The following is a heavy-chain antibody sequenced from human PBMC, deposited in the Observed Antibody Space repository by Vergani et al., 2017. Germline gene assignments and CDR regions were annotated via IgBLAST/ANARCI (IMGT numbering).Heavy chain of an antibody. CDR1: GFTFSTYA. V-gene: IGHV3-23*01. CDR2: LTGGGGST. CDR3: VNDAGSYENFFDS. D-gene: IGHD1-26*01. J-gene: IGHJ4*02. Sequence: EVQLLESGGRLKQPGGSVRLSCAASGFTFSTYAMHWVRQAPGKGLEWVSALTGGGGSTYYADSIKGRFIISIDNSRDTLYLQMNSLRPEDTATYYCVNDAGSYENFFDSWGQGTLVTVSS.